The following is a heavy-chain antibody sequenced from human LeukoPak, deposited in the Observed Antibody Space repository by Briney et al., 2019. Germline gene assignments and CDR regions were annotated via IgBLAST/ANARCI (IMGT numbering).Heavy chain of an antibody. J-gene: IGHJ3*02. Sequence: SETLSLTCTVSGGSISSYYWSWIRQPPGKGLEWIGYIYYSGSTNYNPSLKSRVTISVDTSKNQLSLKLSSVTAADTAVYYCAGYSSGRLRAFDIWGQGTMVTVSS. CDR3: AGYSSGRLRAFDI. D-gene: IGHD6-19*01. CDR1: GGSISSYY. V-gene: IGHV4-59*12. CDR2: IYYSGST.